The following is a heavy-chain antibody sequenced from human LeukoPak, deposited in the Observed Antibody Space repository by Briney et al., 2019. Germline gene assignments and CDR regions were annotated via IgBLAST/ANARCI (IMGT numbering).Heavy chain of an antibody. Sequence: GGSLRLSCAASGFTFSTYSMNWVRQAPGKGLEWVSSISGSSSFIYYADSVKGRFTISRDNAKNSLYLQMNSLRAEDTAVYYCARGGSTSSSPHFHHWGQGTLVTVSS. CDR3: ARGGSTSSSPHFHH. J-gene: IGHJ1*01. V-gene: IGHV3-21*01. CDR2: ISGSSSFI. D-gene: IGHD6-6*01. CDR1: GFTFSTYS.